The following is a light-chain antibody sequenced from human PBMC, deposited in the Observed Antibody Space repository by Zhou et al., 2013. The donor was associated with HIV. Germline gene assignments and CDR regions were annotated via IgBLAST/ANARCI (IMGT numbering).Light chain of an antibody. Sequence: VLTQSPGTLSLSPGERATLSCRASQSVSNNYLAWYQQKPGQAPRLLIYGASSRATGIPDKFTGSGSGTDFTFTIARLEPEDFAVYYCQQYFSSMYTFGQGTKLEIK. V-gene: IGKV3-20*01. CDR1: QSVSNNY. CDR2: GAS. CDR3: QQYFSSMYT. J-gene: IGKJ2*01.